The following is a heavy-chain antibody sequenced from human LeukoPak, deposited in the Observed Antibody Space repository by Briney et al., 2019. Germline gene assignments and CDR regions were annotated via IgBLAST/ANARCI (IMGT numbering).Heavy chain of an antibody. CDR1: GYTFTGYY. J-gene: IGHJ4*02. D-gene: IGHD2-2*01. Sequence: ASVKVSCKASGYTFTGYYMHWVRQAPGQGLEWMGWINPNSGGTNYAQKFQGRVTMTRDTSISTAYMELSRLRSDDTAVYYCARRYCSSTSCYLFDYWGQGNLVTVSS. V-gene: IGHV1-2*02. CDR2: INPNSGGT. CDR3: ARRYCSSTSCYLFDY.